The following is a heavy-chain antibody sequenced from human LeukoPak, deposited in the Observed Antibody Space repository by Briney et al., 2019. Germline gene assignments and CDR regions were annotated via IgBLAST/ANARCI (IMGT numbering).Heavy chain of an antibody. J-gene: IGHJ4*02. CDR2: IYYSGST. D-gene: IGHD3-9*01. CDR3: ASASTQYYDILTGYPPDN. V-gene: IGHV4-30-4*08. CDR1: GGSISSGDYY. Sequence: SETLSLTCTVSGGSISSGDYYWSWIRQPPGKGLEWIGYIYYSGSTYYNPSLKSRVTISVDTSKNQFSLKLSSVTAADTAVYYCASASTQYYDILTGYPPDNWGQGTLVTVSS.